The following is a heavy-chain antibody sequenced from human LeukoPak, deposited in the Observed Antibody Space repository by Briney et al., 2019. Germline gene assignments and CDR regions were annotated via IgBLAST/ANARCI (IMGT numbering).Heavy chain of an antibody. CDR1: GFTFSSHG. V-gene: IGHV3-33*01. J-gene: IGHJ4*02. Sequence: GSLRLSCVSSGFTFSSHGMHWVRQAPGKGLEWVAVIWYEGSEKYYAVSVKGRFIISRDNSKIMLYLQMNSLRADDTAVYYCARWGNNKILDYWGQGTLVTVSS. D-gene: IGHD7-27*01. CDR2: IWYEGSEK. CDR3: ARWGNNKILDY.